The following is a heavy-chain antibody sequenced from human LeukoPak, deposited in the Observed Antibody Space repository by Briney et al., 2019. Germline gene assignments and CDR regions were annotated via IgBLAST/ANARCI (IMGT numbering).Heavy chain of an antibody. CDR2: IYYSGST. V-gene: IGHV4-30-4*01. J-gene: IGHJ4*02. D-gene: IGHD3-3*01. CDR3: AGGRSDDFWSGRGYYFDY. Sequence: PSQTLSLTCTVSGGSISSGDYYWSWIRQPPGKGLEWIGYIYYSGSTYYNPSLKSRVTISVDTSKNQFSLKLSSVTAADTAVYYCAGGRSDDFWSGRGYYFDYWGQGTLVTVSS. CDR1: GGSISSGDYY.